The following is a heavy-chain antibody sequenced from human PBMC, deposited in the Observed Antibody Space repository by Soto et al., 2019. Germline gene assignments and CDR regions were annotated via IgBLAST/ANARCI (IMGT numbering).Heavy chain of an antibody. CDR3: ATGGHNDGDNFYHGMDV. CDR2: VIPLFDTA. D-gene: IGHD2-21*02. V-gene: IGHV1-69*01. Sequence: QVQVVQSGAAVKKPGSSVKVSCKVSGGIFTNNAISWVRQAPGQGLEWLGGVIPLFDTAYYAQIFRGRLRISADGATTTAYMELSGLTSADTAVYFCATGGHNDGDNFYHGMDVWGKGTTVTVSA. J-gene: IGHJ6*04. CDR1: GGIFTNNA.